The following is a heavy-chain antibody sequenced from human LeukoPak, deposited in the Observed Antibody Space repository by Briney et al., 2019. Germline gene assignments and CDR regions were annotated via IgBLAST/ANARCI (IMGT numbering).Heavy chain of an antibody. J-gene: IGHJ4*02. CDR1: GFTFMNYA. V-gene: IGHV3-30*02. CDR3: AKAPDYYDSSGYSLLGDY. D-gene: IGHD3-22*01. Sequence: GGSLRLSCATSGFTFMNYAMSWVRQAPGKGLEWVAFIRYDGSNKYYADSVKGRLTISRDNSKNTLYLQMNSLRAEDTAVYYCAKAPDYYDSSGYSLLGDYWGQGTLVTVSS. CDR2: IRYDGSNK.